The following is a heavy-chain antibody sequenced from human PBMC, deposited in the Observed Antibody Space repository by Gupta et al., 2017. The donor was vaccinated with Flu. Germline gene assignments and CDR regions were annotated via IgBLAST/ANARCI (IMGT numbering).Heavy chain of an antibody. Sequence: QVQLQESGPGLVKPSQTLSLTCTVSGDSVSSGAYYWNWIRQYPEKGMEWIGYIHHTGSTYYNPSLQSRVTVSVDSPKNQFSLKLTSVTAADTAVYYCARLVTGDQSDAFDIWGQGTMVTVSS. CDR1: GDSVSSGAYY. CDR3: ARLVTGDQSDAFDI. CDR2: IHHTGST. J-gene: IGHJ3*02. V-gene: IGHV4-31*03. D-gene: IGHD7-27*01.